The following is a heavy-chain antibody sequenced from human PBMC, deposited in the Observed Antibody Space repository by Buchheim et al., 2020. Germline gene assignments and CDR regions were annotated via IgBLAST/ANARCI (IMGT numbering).Heavy chain of an antibody. J-gene: IGHJ6*02. D-gene: IGHD6-19*01. CDR1: GFTFSTYG. Sequence: QVQLVESGGGVVQPGRSLRLSCAASGFTFSTYGMHWVRQGPGKGLEWVAVISADGSTKWYIDSVKGRFTISRDNSKNTVYLQMNSLRAEDTAVYYCAKDQNIAVSENYYYAMDVWGQGTT. CDR2: ISADGSTK. CDR3: AKDQNIAVSENYYYAMDV. V-gene: IGHV3-30*18.